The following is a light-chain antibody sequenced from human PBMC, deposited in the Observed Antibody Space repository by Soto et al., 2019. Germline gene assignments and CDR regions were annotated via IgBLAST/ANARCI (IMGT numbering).Light chain of an antibody. V-gene: IGKV1-39*01. CDR1: QSISSF. Sequence: DIHMTQSPSSLSASVGDRVTITCRASQSISSFLNWYQQKPGKAPKLRIYAASSLQRGVPSRFSGSGSGTDFTLTISSLQPEDFATYYCQQSYSTLITFGQGTRLEIK. CDR3: QQSYSTLIT. CDR2: AAS. J-gene: IGKJ5*01.